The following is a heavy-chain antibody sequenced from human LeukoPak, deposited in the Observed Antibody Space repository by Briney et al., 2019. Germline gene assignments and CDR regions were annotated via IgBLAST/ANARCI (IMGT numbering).Heavy chain of an antibody. J-gene: IGHJ2*01. CDR3: ARSYSYGYFDL. CDR1: GYDFTNYW. Sequence: GGSLKISCEGSGYDFTNYWIGWVRQMPGKGLEWMGVIYPGDSDTRYSPSFQGHFTISADKSITTAYLQWSSLKASDSAMYYCARSYSYGYFDLWGRGTLVTVSS. D-gene: IGHD5-18*01. V-gene: IGHV5-51*01. CDR2: IYPGDSDT.